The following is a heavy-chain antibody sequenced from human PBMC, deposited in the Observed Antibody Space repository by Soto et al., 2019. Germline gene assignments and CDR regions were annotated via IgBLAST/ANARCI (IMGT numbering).Heavy chain of an antibody. V-gene: IGHV1-69*01. D-gene: IGHD3-22*01. J-gene: IGHJ4*02. Sequence: QVQLVQSGAEVTKPGSSVKVSCKASGYTFSDYTISWVRQAPGQGLEWMGGIVPIFGKPTYTQKFQGRVTLTEDESTTTAYMELSSLRSEDTAVYYWARGKDGSDYYFDSWGQGTLVTGSS. CDR2: IVPIFGKP. CDR1: GYTFSDYT. CDR3: ARGKDGSDYYFDS.